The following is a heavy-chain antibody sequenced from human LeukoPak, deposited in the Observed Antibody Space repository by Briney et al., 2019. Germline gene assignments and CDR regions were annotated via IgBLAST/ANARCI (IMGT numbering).Heavy chain of an antibody. CDR1: RYIFTNYD. J-gene: IGHJ3*01. Sequence: ASVKVSCKASRYIFTNYDIHWVRQAPGQGLEWMGLINPSVGSTTFAQNFQGRVSMTRDTSTTTAYMELRSLRSEDTALYYCASDILTGDDALDFWGQGTMVTVSS. V-gene: IGHV1-46*01. CDR3: ASDILTGDDALDF. CDR2: INPSVGST. D-gene: IGHD3-9*01.